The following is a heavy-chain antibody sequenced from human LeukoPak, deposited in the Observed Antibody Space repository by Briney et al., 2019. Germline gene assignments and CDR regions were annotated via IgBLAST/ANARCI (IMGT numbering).Heavy chain of an antibody. D-gene: IGHD3-10*01. J-gene: IGHJ4*02. Sequence: SETLSLTCAVYGGSFSGYYWSWIRQPPGKGLEWIGEINHSGSTNYNPSLKSRVTISVDTSKNQFSLKLSSVTAADTAVYYCARHLKRFMVRGVNIARYYFDYWGQGTLVTVSS. CDR2: INHSGST. CDR1: GGSFSGYY. V-gene: IGHV4-34*01. CDR3: ARHLKRFMVRGVNIARYYFDY.